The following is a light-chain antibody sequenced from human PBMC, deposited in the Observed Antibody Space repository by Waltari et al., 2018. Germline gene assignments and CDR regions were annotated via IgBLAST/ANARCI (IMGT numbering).Light chain of an antibody. J-gene: IGKJ1*01. Sequence: DIVMTQTPLSLSVTPGQPASISCKSIQSLLHRDGKTYLYWDLQKPGQPPQLLIYDVSNRFSAVPDRSKVSRSGTHFTRKMSRMTSTDVDVYYCMRRIQLPRTFDQGIRVEIK. CDR3: MRRIQLPRT. CDR2: DVS. CDR1: QSLLHRDGKTY. V-gene: IGKV2D-29*01.